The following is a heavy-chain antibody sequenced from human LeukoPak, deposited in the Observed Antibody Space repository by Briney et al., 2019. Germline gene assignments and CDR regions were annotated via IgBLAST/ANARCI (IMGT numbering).Heavy chain of an antibody. CDR3: ARVWGITIFGVANKYNWFDP. Sequence: PSETLSLTCIVSGGSISSSSYYWGWIRQPPGKGLEWIGSIYYSGSTYYNPSLKSRVTISVDTSKNQFSLKLSSVTAADTAVYYCARVWGITIFGVANKYNWFDPWGQGTLVTVSS. CDR1: GGSISSSSYY. D-gene: IGHD3-3*01. CDR2: IYYSGST. J-gene: IGHJ5*02. V-gene: IGHV4-39*07.